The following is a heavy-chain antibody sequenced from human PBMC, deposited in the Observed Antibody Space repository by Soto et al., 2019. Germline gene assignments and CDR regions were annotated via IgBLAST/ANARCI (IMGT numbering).Heavy chain of an antibody. CDR3: AKSGCWNWFEP. V-gene: IGHV1-18*01. J-gene: IGHJ5*02. Sequence: QVQLVQSGAEVKKPGASVKVSCKASGYTFTDYGISWVRQAPGQGLEWMGWISPYTGDTKYPQRCQGRVTVTGDTSTSTAYMVLRSLKSDDSAVYYCAKSGCWNWFEPWGQGTLVRVSS. CDR1: GYTFTDYG. CDR2: ISPYTGDT. D-gene: IGHD2-21*01.